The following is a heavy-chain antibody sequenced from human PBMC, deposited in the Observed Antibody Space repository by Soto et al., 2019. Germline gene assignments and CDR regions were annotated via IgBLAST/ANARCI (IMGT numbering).Heavy chain of an antibody. CDR3: AKTGRDYGDSPNDY. V-gene: IGHV3-30*18. CDR1: GFPFSSYA. Sequence: QVPLVESGGGVVQPGRSLRLSCAASGFPFSSYAMHWVRQAPGKGLEWVAVISYDGHIKYYGDSVKGRFTISRDNSKNTLYLQMNSVTGEDTAMYFCAKTGRDYGDSPNDYWGQGTLLTVSS. D-gene: IGHD4-17*01. J-gene: IGHJ4*02. CDR2: ISYDGHIK.